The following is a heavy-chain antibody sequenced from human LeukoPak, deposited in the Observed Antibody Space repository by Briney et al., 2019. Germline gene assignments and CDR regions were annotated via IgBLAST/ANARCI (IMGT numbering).Heavy chain of an antibody. CDR2: ISGSGGFT. V-gene: IGHV3-23*01. Sequence: GGSLRLSCAASGFTFRSYAMSWVRQAPGKGLEWVSRISGSGGFTYYGDSVKGRFTISRDNSKNTLYLQMNSLRAEDTAVYYCAKDDPVLDYWGQGTLVTVSS. CDR1: GFTFRSYA. J-gene: IGHJ4*02. CDR3: AKDDPVLDY.